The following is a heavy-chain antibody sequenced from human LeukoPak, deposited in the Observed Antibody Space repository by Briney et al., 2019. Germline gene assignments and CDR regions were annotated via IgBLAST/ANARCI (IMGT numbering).Heavy chain of an antibody. V-gene: IGHV4-39*01. D-gene: IGHD3-16*01. CDR2: INYSGSA. J-gene: IGHJ4*02. CDR1: GGSISSSSYY. CDR3: ASQIGGGYFDY. Sequence: SETLSLTCTVSGGSISSSSYYWGWIRQPPGKGLEWIGSINYSGSAYYNSSLKSRVTISVDTSKKQLSLKLSSVTAADTAVYYCASQIGGGYFDYWGQGTLVTVSS.